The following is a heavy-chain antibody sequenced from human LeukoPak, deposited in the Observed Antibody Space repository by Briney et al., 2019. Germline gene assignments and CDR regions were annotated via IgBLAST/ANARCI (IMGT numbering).Heavy chain of an antibody. CDR3: AREDYGDYGSFDP. CDR2: IKQDGSEQ. J-gene: IGHJ5*02. V-gene: IGHV3-7*01. Sequence: GGSLRLSCAASGFTFSSYWMTWVRQAPGKGLEWVANIKQDGSEQYYVDSVKGRFTISRDNAKNSQYLQMNSLRAEDTAVYYCAREDYGDYGSFDPWGQGTLVTVSS. CDR1: GFTFSSYW. D-gene: IGHD4-17*01.